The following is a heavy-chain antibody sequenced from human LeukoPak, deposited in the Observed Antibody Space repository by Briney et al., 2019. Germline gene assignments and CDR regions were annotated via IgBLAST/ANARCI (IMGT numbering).Heavy chain of an antibody. CDR1: GFTFSSYA. CDR3: ATDTYSSSTYDLDY. D-gene: IGHD6-6*01. Sequence: GGSLRLSCAASGFTFSSYAMTWVRQAPGKGLEWVSAISGSGGSTYYADSVKGRFTISRDNSKNALYLQMNSLRAEDTAVYYCATDTYSSSTYDLDYWGQGTLVAVSS. V-gene: IGHV3-23*01. CDR2: ISGSGGST. J-gene: IGHJ4*02.